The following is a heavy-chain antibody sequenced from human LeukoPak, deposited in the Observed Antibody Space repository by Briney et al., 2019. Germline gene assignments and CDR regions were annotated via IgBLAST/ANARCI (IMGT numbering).Heavy chain of an antibody. CDR1: GFTFGSYW. CDR3: AGQRYLDT. J-gene: IGHJ4*02. D-gene: IGHD3-3*01. CDR2: IRQDGGEK. Sequence: PGGSLRLSCAASGFTFGSYWMTWVRQAPGKGLEWVANIRQDGGEKYYVDSVKGRFTISRDNAKNSLYLQMNSLRAEDTAVYYCAGQRYLDTWGQGTLVTVSS. V-gene: IGHV3-7*01.